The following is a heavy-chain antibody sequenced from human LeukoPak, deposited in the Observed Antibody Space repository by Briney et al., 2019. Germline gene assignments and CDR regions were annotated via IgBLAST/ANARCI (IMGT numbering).Heavy chain of an antibody. V-gene: IGHV1-3*01. CDR1: GYTFTSYA. J-gene: IGHJ6*03. D-gene: IGHD3-3*01. Sequence: GASVKVSCKASGYTFTSYAMHWVRQAPGQRLEWMGWINAGNGNTKYSQKFQGRVTITRDTSASTAYMELSSLRSEDTAVYYCARGRQAIFGVVILTYYYYMDVWGKGTTVTVSS. CDR3: ARGRQAIFGVVILTYYYYMDV. CDR2: INAGNGNT.